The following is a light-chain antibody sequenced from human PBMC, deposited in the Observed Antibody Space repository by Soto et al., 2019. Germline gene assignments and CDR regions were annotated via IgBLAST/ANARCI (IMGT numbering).Light chain of an antibody. V-gene: IGKV3-15*01. CDR1: QSVSSN. Sequence: EIVMTQSPATLSVSPGERATLSCRASQSVSSNLAWYQQKPGQAPRLLIYGASTRATGIPARFSGSGSGTEFTLTISSLQSEDFAVYYCQQYNNWPRGKWTFGQGTKVEIK. CDR2: GAS. J-gene: IGKJ1*01. CDR3: QQYNNWPRGKWT.